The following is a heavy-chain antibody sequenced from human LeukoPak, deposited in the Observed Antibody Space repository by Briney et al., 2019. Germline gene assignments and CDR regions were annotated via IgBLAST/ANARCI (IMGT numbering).Heavy chain of an antibody. J-gene: IGHJ5*02. D-gene: IGHD5-18*01. CDR2: INPSGGST. CDR1: GYTFTSYY. Sequence: ASVKVSCKASGYTFTSYYMHWVRQAPGQGLEWMGIINPSGGSTNYAQKLQDRVTMTRDTSTSTVYMELSSLRSEDTAVYYCVTGRYSHGSWGQGTLVTVSS. CDR3: VTGRYSHGS. V-gene: IGHV1-46*03.